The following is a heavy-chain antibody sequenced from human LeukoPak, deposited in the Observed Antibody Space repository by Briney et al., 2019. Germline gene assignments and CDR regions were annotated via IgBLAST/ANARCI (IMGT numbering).Heavy chain of an antibody. V-gene: IGHV4-39*01. CDR2: IYYSGSI. CDR1: GGSISSSSYY. CDR3: ATQGLWFWFDP. J-gene: IGHJ5*02. D-gene: IGHD2-21*01. Sequence: SETLSLTCTVSGGSISSSSYYWGWSRQPRGKGVEWIGSIYYSGSIYYNPAGKSRVTICEDTEKNQFSLKLSSVTAADTAVYYCATQGLWFWFDPWGQGTLVTVSS.